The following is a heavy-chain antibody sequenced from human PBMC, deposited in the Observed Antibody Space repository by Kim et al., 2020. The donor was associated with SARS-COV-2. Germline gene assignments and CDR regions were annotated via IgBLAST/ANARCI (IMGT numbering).Heavy chain of an antibody. J-gene: IGHJ5*02. CDR3: ARDMGVVAATGIWFDP. CDR1: GGSISSGGYY. Sequence: SETLSLTCTVSGGSISSGGYYWSWIRQHPGKGLEWIGYIYYSGSTYYNPSLKSRVTISVDTSKNQFSLKLSSVTAADTAVYYCARDMGVVAATGIWFDPWGQGTLVTVSS. D-gene: IGHD2-15*01. CDR2: IYYSGST. V-gene: IGHV4-31*03.